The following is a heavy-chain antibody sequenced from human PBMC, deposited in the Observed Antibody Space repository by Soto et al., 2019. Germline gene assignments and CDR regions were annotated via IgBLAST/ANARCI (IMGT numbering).Heavy chain of an antibody. Sequence: SETLSLTCTVSGGSISSSSYYWGWIRQPPGKGLEWIGSIYYSGSAYYNPSLKSRVTISVDTSKNQFSLKLSSVTAADTAVYYCASLTYNWNDRGAYWGQGTLFTVSS. V-gene: IGHV4-39*01. CDR2: IYYSGSA. D-gene: IGHD1-20*01. CDR3: ASLTYNWNDRGAY. J-gene: IGHJ4*02. CDR1: GGSISSSSYY.